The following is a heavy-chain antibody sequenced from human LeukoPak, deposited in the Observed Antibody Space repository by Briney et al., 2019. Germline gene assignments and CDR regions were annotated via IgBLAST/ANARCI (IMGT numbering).Heavy chain of an antibody. Sequence: GASVKGSCKASGYTFTSYDINWVRQATGQGLEWMGWMNPNNGNTGYAQKFQGRVTMTRSTSISTAYMELSSLRSEDTAVYYCARLASSSWPLYYYYGMDVWGQGTTVTVSS. J-gene: IGHJ6*02. CDR1: GYTFTSYD. CDR3: ARLASSSWPLYYYYGMDV. CDR2: MNPNNGNT. V-gene: IGHV1-8*01. D-gene: IGHD6-13*01.